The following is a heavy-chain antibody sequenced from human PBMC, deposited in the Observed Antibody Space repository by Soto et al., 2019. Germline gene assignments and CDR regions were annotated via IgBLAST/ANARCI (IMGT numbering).Heavy chain of an antibody. J-gene: IGHJ5*02. D-gene: IGHD3-16*01. CDR1: GDSDSTNSAS. CDR2: TYYSAKWYN. Sequence: SQTLSLPSAISGDSDSTNSASWTGIRQSPSKGLEWLGRTYYSAKWYNDYAISVNTRMTITPDTNKNQFSLKLNSVTPEETAVYFCARDRCGSYGDWFDPWGQGTLVTVSS. V-gene: IGHV6-1*01. CDR3: ARDRCGSYGDWFDP.